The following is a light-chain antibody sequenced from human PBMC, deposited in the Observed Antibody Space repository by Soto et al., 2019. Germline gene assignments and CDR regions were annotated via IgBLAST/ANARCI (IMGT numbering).Light chain of an antibody. CDR2: EGR. Sequence: QSALTQPASVSGSFGQSITISCTGTSSDVGTYDIVSWYQHHPGKAPKLIIYEGRKRPSGVSSRFSGSKSVNTASLTISGLQAEDEADYYCLVFDSSLTGWVFGGGTKLTVL. J-gene: IGLJ3*02. CDR3: LVFDSSLTGWV. CDR1: SSDVGTYDI. V-gene: IGLV2-23*01.